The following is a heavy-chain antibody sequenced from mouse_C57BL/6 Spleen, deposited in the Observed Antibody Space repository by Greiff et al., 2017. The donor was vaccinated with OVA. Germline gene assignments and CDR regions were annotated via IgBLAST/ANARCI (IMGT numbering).Heavy chain of an antibody. D-gene: IGHD2-4*01. CDR1: GYTFTSYW. CDR3: TRSGDYGPWYYFDY. Sequence: VQLQQSGTVLARPGASVKMSCKTSGYTFTSYWMHWVKQRPGQGLEWIGAIYPGNSDTSYNQKFKGKAKLTAVTSASTAYMELSSLTNEDSAVYYCTRSGDYGPWYYFDYWGQGTTLTVSS. J-gene: IGHJ2*01. V-gene: IGHV1-5*01. CDR2: IYPGNSDT.